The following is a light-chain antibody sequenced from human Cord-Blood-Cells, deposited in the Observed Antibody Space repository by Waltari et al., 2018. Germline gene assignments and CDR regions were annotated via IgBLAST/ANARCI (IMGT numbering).Light chain of an antibody. V-gene: IGLV1-40*01. CDR2: GNS. CDR3: QSYDSSLSGYV. CDR1: SSNSGAGYD. Sequence: QSVLTQPPSVSGAPGQRVTLSCTVSSSNSGAGYDVHWYQQLHGTAPKLLIYGNSNRPSGVPDRFSGSKSGTSASLAITGLQAEDEADYYCQSYDSSLSGYVFGTGTKVTVL. J-gene: IGLJ1*01.